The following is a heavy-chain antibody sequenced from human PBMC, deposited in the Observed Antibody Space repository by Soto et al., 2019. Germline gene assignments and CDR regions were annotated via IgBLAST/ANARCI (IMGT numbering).Heavy chain of an antibody. D-gene: IGHD2-15*01. Sequence: GGSLRLSCAASGFTFSSYSMNWVRQAPGKGLEWVSYISSSSSTIYYADSVKGRFTISRDNAKNSLYLQMNSLRAEDTAVYYCAREYCSGGSCYSSSAFDIWGQGTMVTVS. CDR3: AREYCSGGSCYSSSAFDI. CDR1: GFTFSSYS. J-gene: IGHJ3*02. CDR2: ISSSSSTI. V-gene: IGHV3-48*01.